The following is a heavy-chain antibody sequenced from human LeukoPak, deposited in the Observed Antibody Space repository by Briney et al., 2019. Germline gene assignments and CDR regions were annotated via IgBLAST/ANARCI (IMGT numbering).Heavy chain of an antibody. CDR1: GGTFSSYA. D-gene: IGHD6-13*01. Sequence: ASVKVSCKASGGTFSSYAISWVRQAPGQGLEWMGGIIPIFGTANYAQKFQGRVTITADESTSTAYMELSSLRSEDTAVYYCARGTHSSSWSNYYYYMDVWGKGTTVTISS. J-gene: IGHJ6*03. V-gene: IGHV1-69*13. CDR3: ARGTHSSSWSNYYYYMDV. CDR2: IIPIFGTA.